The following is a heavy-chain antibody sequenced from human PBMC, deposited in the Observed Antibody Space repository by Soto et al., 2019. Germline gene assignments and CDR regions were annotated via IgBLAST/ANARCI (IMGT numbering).Heavy chain of an antibody. V-gene: IGHV3-23*01. CDR3: VKDSPVGGKYQDLDY. D-gene: IGHD2-2*01. Sequence: EVQLLESGGGLVQPGGSLRLSCAASGFNFRGEAMTWVRQAPGKGLEWISALTPGGETTYYINSVKGRFTIARDNAKGTLFLQMNSLTDADTGSYYCVKDSPVGGKYQDLDYWGQGTLVTVSS. CDR2: LTPGGETT. CDR1: GFNFRGEA. J-gene: IGHJ4*02.